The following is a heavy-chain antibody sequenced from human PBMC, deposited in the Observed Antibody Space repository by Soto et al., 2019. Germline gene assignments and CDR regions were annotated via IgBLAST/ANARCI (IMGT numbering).Heavy chain of an antibody. CDR1: GFTFSNAW. D-gene: IGHD3-16*02. J-gene: IGHJ5*02. Sequence: GGSLRLSCAASGFTFSNAWMSWGRQAPGKGLEWVGRIKSKTDDGTTDYAAPVKGRFTISRDDSKNTLYLQMNSLKTEDTAVYYCTTXKMITFGGVIVPNWFDPWGQGTLVTVSS. V-gene: IGHV3-15*01. CDR3: TTXKMITFGGVIVPNWFDP. CDR2: IKSKTDDGTT.